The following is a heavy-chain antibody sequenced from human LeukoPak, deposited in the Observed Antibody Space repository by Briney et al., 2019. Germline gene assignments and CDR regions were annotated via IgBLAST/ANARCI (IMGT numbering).Heavy chain of an antibody. Sequence: PSETLSLTCTVSGGSISSYHWSWIRQPPGKGLEWIGYIHYSGSTNYNPSLKSRVTISVDTSKNQFSLKLSSVTAADTALYYCASLYYDILTGYHDYWGQGTLVSVSS. CDR3: ASLYYDILTGYHDY. J-gene: IGHJ4*02. V-gene: IGHV4-59*12. CDR2: IHYSGST. CDR1: GGSISSYH. D-gene: IGHD3-9*01.